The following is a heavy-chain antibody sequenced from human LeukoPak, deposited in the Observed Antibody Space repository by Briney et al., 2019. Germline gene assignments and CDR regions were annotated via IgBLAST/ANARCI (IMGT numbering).Heavy chain of an antibody. CDR1: GYTFTSYH. D-gene: IGHD5-24*01. Sequence: GAPVKVSCKASGYTFTSYHIYWVRQAPREGLEWVGVITPSGDYTRSAQRFQGRVTMTRDTSTSRVYMELSSLTSQDTAVYYCARARSDAYNPFDYWGQGTLVTVSS. J-gene: IGHJ4*02. V-gene: IGHV1-46*01. CDR2: ITPSGDYT. CDR3: ARARSDAYNPFDY.